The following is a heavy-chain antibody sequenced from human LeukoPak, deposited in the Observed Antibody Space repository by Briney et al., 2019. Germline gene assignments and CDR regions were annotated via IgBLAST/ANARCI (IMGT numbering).Heavy chain of an antibody. D-gene: IGHD1-1*01. CDR1: GYRFTDYY. Sequence: ASVKVSCKASGYRFTDYYVHWVRQAPGQGLEWMAWINPNGGTTNYAQKFQDRVTAITDTSISTAYMELSNLRSDDTAVYFCARTSDYYNYYFDYWGQGTAVTVSS. CDR3: ARTSDYYNYYFDY. J-gene: IGHJ4*02. CDR2: INPNGGTT. V-gene: IGHV1-2*02.